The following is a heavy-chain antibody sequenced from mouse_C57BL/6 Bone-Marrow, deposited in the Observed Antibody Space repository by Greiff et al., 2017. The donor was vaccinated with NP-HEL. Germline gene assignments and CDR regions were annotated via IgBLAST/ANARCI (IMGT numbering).Heavy chain of an antibody. J-gene: IGHJ2*01. V-gene: IGHV3-6*01. Sequence: EVQLVESGPGLVQPSQSLSLTCSVTGYSITSGYYWNWIRQFPGNKLEWMGYISYDGSNNYNPSLKNRISITRDTSKNQFFLKLNSVTTEDTATYYCARDPPIYWGQGTTLTVSS. CDR1: GYSITSGYY. CDR3: ARDPPIY. D-gene: IGHD6-5*01. CDR2: ISYDGSN.